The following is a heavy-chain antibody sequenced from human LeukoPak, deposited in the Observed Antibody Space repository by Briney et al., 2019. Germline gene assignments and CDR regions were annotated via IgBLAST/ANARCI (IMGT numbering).Heavy chain of an antibody. CDR3: ARAPFSSNWYYFDY. Sequence: PGGSLRLSCAASGFTVSNKYMTWVRQAPGKGLEWVSAFSGSAGSTYYADSVKGRFAISRDNSKNTLYLQMNSLRAEDTAVYYCARAPFSSNWYYFDYWGQGTLVTVSS. CDR1: GFTVSNKY. V-gene: IGHV3-23*01. CDR2: FSGSAGST. J-gene: IGHJ4*02. D-gene: IGHD6-13*01.